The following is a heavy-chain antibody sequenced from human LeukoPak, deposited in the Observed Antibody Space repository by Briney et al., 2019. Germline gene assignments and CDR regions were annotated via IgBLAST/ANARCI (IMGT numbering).Heavy chain of an antibody. Sequence: GGSLRLSCAASGFTFSSYWMHWVRHAPGEGLVWVSRINSDGSSTSYADSVKGRFTISGDNSKNTLYLQMNSLRAEDTAVYYCARGQKTYYYDSSGPLYFDYWGQGTLVTVSS. V-gene: IGHV3-74*01. CDR2: INSDGSST. J-gene: IGHJ4*02. D-gene: IGHD3-22*01. CDR1: GFTFSSYW. CDR3: ARGQKTYYYDSSGPLYFDY.